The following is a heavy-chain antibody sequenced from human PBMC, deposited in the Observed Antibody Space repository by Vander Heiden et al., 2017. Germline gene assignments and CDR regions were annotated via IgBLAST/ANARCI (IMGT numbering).Heavy chain of an antibody. CDR1: GGTFRSYA. J-gene: IGHJ4*02. CDR2: IIPILGIA. CDR3: AREVAPDYSNYIDH. D-gene: IGHD4-4*01. V-gene: IGHV1-69*10. Sequence: QVQLVRSGAEVKKPGSSVQVSCKASGGTFRSYAISWVRQAPGQGLEVMGGIIPILGIANYAQKFQGRVTITADKSTSTAYLELSSLRSADTAVYYCAREVAPDYSNYIDHWGQGTLVTVSS.